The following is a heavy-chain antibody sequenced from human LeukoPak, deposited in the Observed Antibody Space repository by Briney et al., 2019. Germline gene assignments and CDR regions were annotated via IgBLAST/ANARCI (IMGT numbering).Heavy chain of an antibody. CDR2: IYYSGTT. CDR1: GGSFSGYY. Sequence: PSETLCLTCAVYGGSFSGYYWSWIRQPPGKGLEWIGSIYYSGTTYYNPSLKSRVTISVDTSKNQFSLKLSSVTAADTAVYYCARATGDYDSSGYYYVSPFDYWGQGTLVTVSS. D-gene: IGHD3-22*01. CDR3: ARATGDYDSSGYYYVSPFDY. J-gene: IGHJ4*02. V-gene: IGHV4-34*01.